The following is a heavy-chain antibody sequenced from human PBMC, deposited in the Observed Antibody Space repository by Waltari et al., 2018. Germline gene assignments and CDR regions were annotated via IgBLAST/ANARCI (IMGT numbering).Heavy chain of an antibody. D-gene: IGHD3-3*01. CDR3: TTDSGVVQNWFNP. V-gene: IGHV3-15*01. J-gene: IGHJ5*02. CDR1: GFTFSNAW. CDR2: NKSKTHGGTT. Sequence: EMQLVESGGGLVKPGGSLRLSCAASGFTFSNAWMSWVRQAPGKGVEWVGRNKSKTHGGTTDYAAPVKGRFTISRDDSKSTVDLQMDSLKTEDTAVYYCTTDSGVVQNWFNPWGPGTLVTVSS.